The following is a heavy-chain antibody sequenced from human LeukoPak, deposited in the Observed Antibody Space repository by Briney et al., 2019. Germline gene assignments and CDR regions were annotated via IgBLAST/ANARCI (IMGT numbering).Heavy chain of an antibody. V-gene: IGHV3-23*01. CDR2: ITDDSGST. J-gene: IGHJ4*02. CDR1: GFTFSNYA. Sequence: GGSLRLSCAASGFTFSNYAMSWVRQAPGKGLGWFSAITDDSGSTYYADSVEGRFTISRDNSKNTLHLQMNNLRAEDTAVYYCAKGSTSSRPYYFDYWGQGTLVTVSS. D-gene: IGHD2-2*01. CDR3: AKGSTSSRPYYFDY.